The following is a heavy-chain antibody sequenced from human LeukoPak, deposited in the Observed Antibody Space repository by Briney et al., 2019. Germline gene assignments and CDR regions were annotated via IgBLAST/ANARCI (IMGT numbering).Heavy chain of an antibody. J-gene: IGHJ6*02. V-gene: IGHV4-4*07. CDR1: GGSISSYY. D-gene: IGHD6-19*01. CDR2: IYTSGST. Sequence: SETLSLTCTVSGGSISSYYWSWIRQPAGEGLEWIGRIYTSGSTNYNPSLKSRVTMSVDTSKNQFSLKLSSVTAADTAVYYCARDPLYSSGWYALHNYYYYGMDVWGQGTTVTVS. CDR3: ARDPLYSSGWYALHNYYYYGMDV.